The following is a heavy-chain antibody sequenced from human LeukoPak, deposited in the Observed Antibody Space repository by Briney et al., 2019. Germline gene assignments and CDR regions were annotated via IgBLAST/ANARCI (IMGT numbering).Heavy chain of an antibody. Sequence: LETLSLTCTVSGGSISSYYWSWIRQPPGKGLEWIGYIYYSGSTNYNPSLKSRVTISVDTSKNQFSLKLSFVTAADTAVYYCARHYCSSTSCYDYYYYGMDVWGQGTTVTVSS. CDR3: ARHYCSSTSCYDYYYYGMDV. J-gene: IGHJ6*02. D-gene: IGHD2-2*01. V-gene: IGHV4-59*08. CDR1: GGSISSYY. CDR2: IYYSGST.